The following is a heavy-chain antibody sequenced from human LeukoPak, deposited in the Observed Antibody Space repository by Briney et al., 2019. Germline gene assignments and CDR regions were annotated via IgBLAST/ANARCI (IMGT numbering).Heavy chain of an antibody. V-gene: IGHV3-15*01. CDR1: GFTFSXXX. J-gene: IGHJ4*02. CDR3: TTAEYGADY. D-gene: IGHD4-17*01. Sequence: GGSLRLSCAASGFTFSXXXXXWVRQAPGKGXEWVGRIKSKTDGGTXXYAAPVKGRFTISRDESKNTLYLQMNSLKTEDTAVYYCTTAEYGADYWGQGTLVTVSS. CDR2: IKSKTDGGTX.